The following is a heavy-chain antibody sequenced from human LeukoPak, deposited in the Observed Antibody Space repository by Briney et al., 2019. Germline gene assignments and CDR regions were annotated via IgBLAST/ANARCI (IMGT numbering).Heavy chain of an antibody. CDR2: IIGGGGST. V-gene: IGHV3-23*01. CDR3: AKGLRGTPVDY. D-gene: IGHD1-1*01. Sequence: GGSLRLSCAASGFTFSNYVMSWVRQAPGKGLEWVSAIIGGGGSTYYADSVKGRFTISRDNSKNTLYLQMNSLRAEDTAVYYCAKGLRGTPVDYWGQGTLVTVSS. J-gene: IGHJ4*02. CDR1: GFTFSNYV.